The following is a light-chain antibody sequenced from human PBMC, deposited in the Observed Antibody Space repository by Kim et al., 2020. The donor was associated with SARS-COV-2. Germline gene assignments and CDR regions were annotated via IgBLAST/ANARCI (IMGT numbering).Light chain of an antibody. Sequence: EIVMTQSPASLSLSPGESGTLPCRASQSVRTNLAWYQQRPGQAPRLLFHGSSTRATDLPARFRGSGSGTEFTLTISSLQSEDFAVYYCQQYNTWPYTFGQGTKVDIK. CDR1: QSVRTN. CDR2: GSS. V-gene: IGKV3-15*01. J-gene: IGKJ2*01. CDR3: QQYNTWPYT.